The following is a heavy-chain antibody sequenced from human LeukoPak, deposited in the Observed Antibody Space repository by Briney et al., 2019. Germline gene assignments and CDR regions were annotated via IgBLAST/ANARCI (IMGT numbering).Heavy chain of an antibody. CDR1: GYTFTGYY. V-gene: IGHV1-2*02. CDR3: ARDRDYGDYSYYFDY. D-gene: IGHD4-17*01. J-gene: IGHJ4*02. CDR2: INPNSGGT. Sequence: ASVKVSCKASGYTFTGYYMHWVRQAPGQGLEWMGWINPNSGGTNYAQKFQGRVTMTRDTSISTAYMELSRLRSDDTAVYYCARDRDYGDYSYYFDYWGQGTLVTVSS.